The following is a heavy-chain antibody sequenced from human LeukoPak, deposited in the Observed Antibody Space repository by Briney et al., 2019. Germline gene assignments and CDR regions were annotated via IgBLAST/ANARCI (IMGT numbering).Heavy chain of an antibody. V-gene: IGHV3-23*01. CDR2: ISGSGGST. CDR1: GFTFNSYA. J-gene: IGHJ4*02. CDR3: AKSRGIQAFDY. D-gene: IGHD5-18*01. Sequence: GGSLRLSCAASGFTFNSYAMSWVRQAPGKGLERVSAISGSGGSTYYADSVKGRFTISRDISKNTLYLQMNSLRAEDTAVYFCAKSRGIQAFDYWGQGTLVSVSS.